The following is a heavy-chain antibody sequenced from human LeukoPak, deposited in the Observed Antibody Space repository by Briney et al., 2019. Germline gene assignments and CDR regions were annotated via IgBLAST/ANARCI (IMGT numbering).Heavy chain of an antibody. CDR3: ARSWTADGLIDY. V-gene: IGHV3-21*01. D-gene: IGHD3/OR15-3a*01. CDR2: ISSSSSYI. CDR1: GFTFSSYS. Sequence: PGGSLRLSCAASGFTFSSYSMNWVRQAPGKGLEWVSSISSSSSYIYYADSVKGRFTISRDNAKNSLYLQMNSLRAEDTAVYYCARSWTADGLIDYWGQGTLVTVSS. J-gene: IGHJ4*02.